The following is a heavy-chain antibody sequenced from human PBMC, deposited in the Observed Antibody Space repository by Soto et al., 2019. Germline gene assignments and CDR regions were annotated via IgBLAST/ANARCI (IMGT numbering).Heavy chain of an antibody. CDR2: IGTAGDT. CDR3: ARGPRREYYDILTGYYYYYGMDV. CDR1: GFTFSSYD. J-gene: IGHJ6*02. Sequence: GGSLRLSCAASGFTFSSYDMHWVRQATGKGLEWVSAIGTAGDTYYPGSVKGRFTISRENVKKSLSLQMNSLRAGDTAVYYCARGPRREYYDILTGYYYYYGMDVWGQGTTVTVSS. D-gene: IGHD3-9*01. V-gene: IGHV3-13*01.